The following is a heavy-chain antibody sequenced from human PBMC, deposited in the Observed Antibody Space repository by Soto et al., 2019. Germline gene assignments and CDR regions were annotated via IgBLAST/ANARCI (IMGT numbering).Heavy chain of an antibody. D-gene: IGHD3-16*01. CDR2: IIPILGIA. CDR1: GGTFSSYT. V-gene: IGHV1-69*02. CDR3: ARPLGGGYYGMDV. Sequence: QVQLVQSGAEVKKPGSSVKVSCKASGGTFSSYTISWVRQAPGQGLEWMGRIIPILGIANYAQKFQGRVTITADKSTSTAYMELSSLRSEDTAVSYCARPLGGGYYGMDVWGQGTTLTVSS. J-gene: IGHJ6*02.